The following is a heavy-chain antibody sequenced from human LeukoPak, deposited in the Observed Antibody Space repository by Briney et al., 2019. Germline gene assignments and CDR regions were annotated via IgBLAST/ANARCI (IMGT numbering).Heavy chain of an antibody. V-gene: IGHV3-23*01. Sequence: GGSLRLSCAASGFTFDSYAMTWVRQAPGKGLEWVSTIFGVSTTFGSGGSTYYADSVKGRFTISRDNAKNSLYLQMNSLRAEDTAVYYCARESSKSCSSTSCYLDYYYYYMDVWGKGTTVTVSS. J-gene: IGHJ6*03. CDR1: GFTFDSYA. D-gene: IGHD2-2*01. CDR2: IFGVSTTFGSGGST. CDR3: ARESSKSCSSTSCYLDYYYYYMDV.